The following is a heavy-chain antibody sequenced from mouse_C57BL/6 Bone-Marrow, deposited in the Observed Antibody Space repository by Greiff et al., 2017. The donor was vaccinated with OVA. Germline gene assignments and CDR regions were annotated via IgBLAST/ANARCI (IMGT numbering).Heavy chain of an antibody. CDR3: ASGSSGLNY. J-gene: IGHJ2*01. Sequence: EVMLVESGGGLVKPGGSLKLSCAASGFTFSSYAMSWVRQTPEKRLEWVATISDGGSYTYYPDNVKGRFTISRDNAKNNLYLQMSQLRSEDTAMYYCASGSSGLNYWGQGTTLTVSS. D-gene: IGHD1-1*01. V-gene: IGHV5-4*03. CDR2: ISDGGSYT. CDR1: GFTFSSYA.